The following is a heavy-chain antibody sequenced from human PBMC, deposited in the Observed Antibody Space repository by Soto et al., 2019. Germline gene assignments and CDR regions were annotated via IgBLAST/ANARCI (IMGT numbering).Heavy chain of an antibody. D-gene: IGHD5-18*01. J-gene: IGHJ6*03. CDR3: ARRGYSYGRSVGSYYYMDV. V-gene: IGHV3-66*01. CDR2: IYSGGST. Sequence: GGSLRLSCAASGFTVSSNYMSWVRQAPGKGLEWVSVIYSGGSTYYADSVKGRFTISRDNSKNTLYLQMNSLRAEDTAVYYCARRGYSYGRSVGSYYYMDVWGKGTTVTVSS. CDR1: GFTVSSNY.